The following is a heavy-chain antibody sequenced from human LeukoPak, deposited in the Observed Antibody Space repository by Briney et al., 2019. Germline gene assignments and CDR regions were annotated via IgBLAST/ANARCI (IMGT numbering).Heavy chain of an antibody. Sequence: PGGSLRLSCAASGFTVSSNYMSWVRQAPGKGLEWVSVIYSGGSTYYADSVKGRFTVSRDNSKNTLYLQMNSLRAEDTAVYYCAKSSPPPLRYWGQGTLVTVSS. J-gene: IGHJ4*02. V-gene: IGHV3-53*01. CDR1: GFTVSSNY. CDR2: IYSGGST. CDR3: AKSSPPPLRY.